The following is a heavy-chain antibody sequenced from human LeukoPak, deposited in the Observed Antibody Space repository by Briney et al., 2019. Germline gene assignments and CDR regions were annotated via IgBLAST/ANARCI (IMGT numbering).Heavy chain of an antibody. J-gene: IGHJ4*02. D-gene: IGHD6-19*01. CDR2: INPSGGST. V-gene: IGHV1-46*01. CDR1: GYTFTGYY. CDR3: ASGAVAGYYFDY. Sequence: ASVKVSCKASGYTFTGYYMHWVRQAPGQGLEWMGIINPSGGSTSYAQKFQGRVTMTRDMSTSTVYMELSSLRSEDTAVYYCASGAVAGYYFDYWGQGTLVTVSS.